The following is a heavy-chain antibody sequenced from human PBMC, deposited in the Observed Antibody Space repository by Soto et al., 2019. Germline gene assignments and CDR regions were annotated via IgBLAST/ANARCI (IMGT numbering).Heavy chain of an antibody. Sequence: QVQLQQWGAGLLKSSETLSLTCAAYGGSFGAYYWTWIRQPPGKGLEWIGEINHSGSTNYNPSLERRVPKSVHTSQNQFSLKLSSVTAADTPVYYCARGTNLPCFDWGQGTLVTVSS. V-gene: IGHV4-34*01. CDR1: GGSFGAYY. D-gene: IGHD3-9*01. CDR2: INHSGST. J-gene: IGHJ4*02. CDR3: ARGTNLPCFD.